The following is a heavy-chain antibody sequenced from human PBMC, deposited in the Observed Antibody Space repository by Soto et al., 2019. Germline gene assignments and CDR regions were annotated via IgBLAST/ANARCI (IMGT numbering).Heavy chain of an antibody. CDR1: GFSVTGSGVA. J-gene: IGHJ4*02. D-gene: IGHD2-15*01. CDR3: AYGGMSINHGYEF. CDR2: IYWDDDK. Sequence: QITLKESGPALVKPTQTLTLTCTCSGFSVTGSGVAVGWIRQPPGKALEWLALIYWDDDKRYSPSLKSRLTMSRDTSKNQVVLTMTNMGPVDTGTYYCAYGGMSINHGYEFWGQGTLVTVPS. V-gene: IGHV2-5*02.